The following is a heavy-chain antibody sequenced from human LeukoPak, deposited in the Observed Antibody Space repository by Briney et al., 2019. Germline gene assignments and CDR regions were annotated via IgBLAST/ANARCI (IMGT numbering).Heavy chain of an antibody. D-gene: IGHD6-19*01. J-gene: IGHJ3*02. Sequence: SETLSLTCTVSGGSISSSDYYWGWIRQPPGKGLEWIGSIYYSGTTSYNPSLKSRVTTSVDTSKNQFSLKLNSVTAADTAVYYCARDLSSGWTDAFDIWGQGTMVTVSS. CDR1: GGSISSSDYY. CDR2: IYYSGTT. V-gene: IGHV4-39*07. CDR3: ARDLSSGWTDAFDI.